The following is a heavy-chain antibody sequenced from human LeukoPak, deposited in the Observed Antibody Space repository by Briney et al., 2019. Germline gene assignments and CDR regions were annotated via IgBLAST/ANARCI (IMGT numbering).Heavy chain of an antibody. CDR3: ARLKAEDIVVVPAALDY. CDR1: GGSISSSSYY. J-gene: IGHJ4*02. Sequence: SETLSLTCTVSGGSISSSSYYWGWIRQPPGKGLEWIGSIYYSGSTYYNPSLKSRVTISVDTSKNQFSLKLSSVTAADTAVYYCARLKAEDIVVVPAALDYWGQGTLVTASS. CDR2: IYYSGST. V-gene: IGHV4-39*01. D-gene: IGHD2-2*01.